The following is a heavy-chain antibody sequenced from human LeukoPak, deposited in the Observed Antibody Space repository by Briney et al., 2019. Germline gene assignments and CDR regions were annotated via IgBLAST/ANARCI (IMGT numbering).Heavy chain of an antibody. CDR1: GGTFSSYA. CDR2: ITPIFGTA. V-gene: IGHV1-69*05. D-gene: IGHD3-16*02. J-gene: IGHJ4*02. Sequence: SVKVSCKASGGTFSSYAISWVRQAPGRGLEWMGGITPIFGTANHAQKFQGRVTITTDESTSTAYMELSSLRSEDTAVYYCARAKYYDYVWGSYRYYFDYWGQGTLVTVSS. CDR3: ARAKYYDYVWGSYRYYFDY.